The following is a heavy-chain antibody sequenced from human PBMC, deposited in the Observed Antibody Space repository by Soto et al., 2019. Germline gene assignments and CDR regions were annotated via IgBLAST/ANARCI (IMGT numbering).Heavy chain of an antibody. J-gene: IGHJ4*02. CDR1: GGTFSRHS. CDR2: IIPIFDAT. V-gene: IGHV1-69*01. D-gene: IGHD3-10*01. CDR3: ARDLTCVRGS. Sequence: QVQMVQSGAEVKKPGSSARVSCKVSGGTFSRHSISWVRQAPGQGLEWMGGIIPIFDATQYAQKFQGRLTITADESTTTFHMDLSGLRPEDTAIYFCARDLTCVRGSWGQGTLVTVS.